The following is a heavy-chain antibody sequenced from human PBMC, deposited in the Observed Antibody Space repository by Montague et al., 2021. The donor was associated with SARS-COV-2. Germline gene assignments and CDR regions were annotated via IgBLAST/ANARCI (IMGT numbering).Heavy chain of an antibody. Sequence: SETLSLTCTVSGGSISSSSYYWGWIRPAPGKGLEWIGSIYYSGSTYSNPSLKSRVTISVDTSKNQFSLKLSSVTAADTAVYYCARDPSRQPLLYPIGDYYYGMDVWGQGTTVTVSS. CDR3: ARDPSRQPLLYPIGDYYYGMDV. D-gene: IGHD2-2*02. CDR2: IYYSGST. J-gene: IGHJ6*02. CDR1: GGSISSSSYY. V-gene: IGHV4-39*07.